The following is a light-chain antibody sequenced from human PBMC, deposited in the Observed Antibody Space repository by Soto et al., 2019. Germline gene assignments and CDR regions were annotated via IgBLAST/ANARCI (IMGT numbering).Light chain of an antibody. J-gene: IGKJ1*01. CDR2: GAS. CDR1: QSVSIN. CDR3: QQYGHSLWT. V-gene: IGKV3-20*01. Sequence: EVVFTQSPGTLSVSPGERATLSCRASQSVSINLAWYQQKPGQAPRLLIYGASSRATGIPDRFSGSGSGTDFTLTISRLEPEDYAVYYCQQYGHSLWTFGQGTKVDIK.